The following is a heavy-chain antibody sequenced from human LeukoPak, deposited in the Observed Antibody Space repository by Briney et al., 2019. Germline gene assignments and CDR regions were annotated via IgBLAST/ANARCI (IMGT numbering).Heavy chain of an antibody. CDR3: ARGRYYDSSGYHGFDY. J-gene: IGHJ4*02. CDR1: GGSFSGYY. V-gene: IGHV4-59*01. D-gene: IGHD3-22*01. CDR2: IYYSGST. Sequence: SETLSLTCAVYGGSFSGYYWSWIRQPPGKGLEWIGYIYYSGSTNYNPSLKSRVTISVDTSKNQFSLKLSSVTAADTAVYYCARGRYYDSSGYHGFDYWGQGTLVTVSS.